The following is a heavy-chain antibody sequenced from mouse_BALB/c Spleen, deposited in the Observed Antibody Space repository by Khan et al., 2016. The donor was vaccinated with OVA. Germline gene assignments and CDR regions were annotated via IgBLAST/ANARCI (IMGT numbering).Heavy chain of an antibody. J-gene: IGHJ4*01. CDR1: GYTFTTYG. Sequence: QLVQSGPELKKPGETVEISCKASGYTFTTYGMNWVKQAPGKGLKWMGWINTYTGEPTYADDFKGRFAFSLETSATTAYLQINNLKNEDTATYFCARPPYFSYVMVYWGQGTSVTVSS. D-gene: IGHD2-10*01. CDR3: ARPPYFSYVMVY. V-gene: IGHV9-3-1*01. CDR2: INTYTGEP.